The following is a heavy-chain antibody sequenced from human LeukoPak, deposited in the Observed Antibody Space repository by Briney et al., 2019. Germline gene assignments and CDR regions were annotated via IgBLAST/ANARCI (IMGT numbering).Heavy chain of an antibody. CDR1: GGSISSGSYY. CDR2: IYTSGST. Sequence: SETLSLTCTVSGGSISSGSYYWSWIRQPAGKELEWIGRIYTSGSTNYNPSLKSRVTISVDTSKNQFSRKLSSVTAADTAVYYCARDYYNWFDPWGQGTLVTVSS. D-gene: IGHD3-10*01. CDR3: ARDYYNWFDP. V-gene: IGHV4-61*02. J-gene: IGHJ5*02.